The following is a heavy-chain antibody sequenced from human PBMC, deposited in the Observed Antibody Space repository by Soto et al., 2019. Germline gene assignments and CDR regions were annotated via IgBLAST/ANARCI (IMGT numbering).Heavy chain of an antibody. CDR2: IIPIFGTA. J-gene: IGHJ5*02. CDR3: ARDYAVAGLVYNWFDP. Sequence: SVKVSCKXSGGTLSSYAISWVRQAPGQGLEWMGGIIPIFGTANYAQKFQGRVTITADKSTSTAYMELSSLRSEDTAVYYCARDYAVAGLVYNWFDPWGQGTLVTVSS. V-gene: IGHV1-69*06. D-gene: IGHD6-19*01. CDR1: GGTLSSYA.